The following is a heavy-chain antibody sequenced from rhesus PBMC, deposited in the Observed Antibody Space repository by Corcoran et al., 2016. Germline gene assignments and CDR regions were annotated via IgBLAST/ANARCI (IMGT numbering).Heavy chain of an antibody. J-gene: IGHJ4*01. CDR2: IYGSSGST. V-gene: IGHV4-160*01. CDR3: ARLSAAGTIAEFDY. D-gene: IGHD1-1*01. Sequence: QVQLQESGPGLVKPSETLSLTCAVSGGSFRSYWWVWICPPPGKGLEWSGNIYGSSGSTEYNPSLKSRATISRDTSKNQFSLKLSSVTAADTAVYYCARLSAAGTIAEFDYWGQGVLVTVSS. CDR1: GGSFRSYW.